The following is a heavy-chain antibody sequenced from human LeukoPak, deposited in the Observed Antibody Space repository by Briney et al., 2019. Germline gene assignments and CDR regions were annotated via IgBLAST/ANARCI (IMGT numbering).Heavy chain of an antibody. Sequence: ASVKVSCKASGYTFTGYYMHWVRQAPGQGLEWMGWINPNSGGTNYAQGFQGRVTMTRDTSISTAYMELSRLRSDDTAVYYCARVTTTVTDYWGQGTLVTVFS. V-gene: IGHV1-2*02. CDR1: GYTFTGYY. CDR3: ARVTTTVTDY. D-gene: IGHD4-4*01. CDR2: INPNSGGT. J-gene: IGHJ4*02.